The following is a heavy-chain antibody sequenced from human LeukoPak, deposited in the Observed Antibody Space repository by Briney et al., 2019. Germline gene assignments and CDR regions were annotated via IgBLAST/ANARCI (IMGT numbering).Heavy chain of an antibody. D-gene: IGHD2-2*01. J-gene: IGHJ4*02. CDR2: IIGGAGGT. CDR1: GFSFSSHG. CDR3: AHGSMYQLDY. V-gene: IGHV3-23*01. Sequence: GGSLRLSCVASGFSFSSHGMSWVRQAPGKGLEWVSGIIGGAGGTYYADSVKGRFTISRDNSKNTLYLQMNSLRAEDTAVYYCAHGSMYQLDYWGQGTLVTVSS.